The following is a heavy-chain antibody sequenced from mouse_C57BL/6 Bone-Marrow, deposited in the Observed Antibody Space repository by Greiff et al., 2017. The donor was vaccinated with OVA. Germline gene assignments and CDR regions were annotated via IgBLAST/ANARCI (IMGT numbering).Heavy chain of an antibody. J-gene: IGHJ3*01. Sequence: QVQLKESGAELVKPGASVKLSCKASGYTFTEYTIHWVKQRSGQGLEWIGWFYPGSGSIKYNEKFKDKATLTAEKSSSTVYMELSRLTSEDSAVYFCARHEDGLLRFAYWGQGTLVTVSA. CDR2: FYPGSGSI. D-gene: IGHD1-1*01. V-gene: IGHV1-62-2*01. CDR1: GYTFTEYT. CDR3: ARHEDGLLRFAY.